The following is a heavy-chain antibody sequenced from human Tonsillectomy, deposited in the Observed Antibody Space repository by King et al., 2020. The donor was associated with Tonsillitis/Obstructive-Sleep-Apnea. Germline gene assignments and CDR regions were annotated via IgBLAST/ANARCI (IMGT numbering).Heavy chain of an antibody. V-gene: IGHV3-21*01. J-gene: IGHJ4*02. CDR3: ARDKAAAGSREVYFDY. CDR2: ISRSSSSI. D-gene: IGHD6-13*01. Sequence: LLPSLGGLVQRGGSLRLSCAASGFTFSSYSMNWVRPAPGTGLEWVSSISRSSSSIYSAASVQGRFPISSDNAKNSLYLQMNSLRAEDTAVYYCARDKAAAGSREVYFDYWGQGTLVTVSS. CDR1: GFTFSSYS.